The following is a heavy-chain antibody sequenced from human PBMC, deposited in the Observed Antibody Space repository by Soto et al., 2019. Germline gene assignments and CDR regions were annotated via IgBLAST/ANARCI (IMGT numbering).Heavy chain of an antibody. Sequence: GGALRLSCAASGFTLSSYAMSWVRQAPGKGLEWVSAISGSGGSTYYADSVKGRFTISRDNSKNTLYLQMNSLRAEDTAVYYCAKDLSVTIFGVVITPRSMDVRGKGTTVTVSS. CDR1: GFTLSSYA. D-gene: IGHD3-3*01. CDR2: ISGSGGST. CDR3: AKDLSVTIFGVVITPRSMDV. J-gene: IGHJ6*03. V-gene: IGHV3-23*01.